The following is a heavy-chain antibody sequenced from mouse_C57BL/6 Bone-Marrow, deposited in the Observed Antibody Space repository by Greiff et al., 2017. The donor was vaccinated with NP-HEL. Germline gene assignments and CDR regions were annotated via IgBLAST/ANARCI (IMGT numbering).Heavy chain of an antibody. Sequence: EVQGVESGGGLVQPGGSLKLSCAASGFTFSDYYMYWVRQTPEKRLEWVAYISNGGGSTYYPDTVKGRFTISRDNAKNTLYLQMSRLKSEDTAMYYCARDSSYLYWYFDVWGTGTTVTVSS. CDR2: ISNGGGST. V-gene: IGHV5-12*01. J-gene: IGHJ1*03. CDR3: ARDSSYLYWYFDV. CDR1: GFTFSDYY. D-gene: IGHD1-1*01.